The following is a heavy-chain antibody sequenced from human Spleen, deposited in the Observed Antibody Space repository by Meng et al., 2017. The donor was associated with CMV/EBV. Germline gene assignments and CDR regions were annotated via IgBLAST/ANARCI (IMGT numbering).Heavy chain of an antibody. D-gene: IGHD6-19*01. CDR1: GFTFNLYA. Sequence: GGSLRLSCAASGFTFNLYAMNWVRHAPGKGLEWVSTISGSGGSKYYADPVKGRFTISRDNARSSVYLQMNSLRAEDTAMYYCARSGQWLFYYFDSWGQGTPVTVSS. J-gene: IGHJ4*02. V-gene: IGHV3-23*01. CDR3: ARSGQWLFYYFDS. CDR2: ISGSGGSK.